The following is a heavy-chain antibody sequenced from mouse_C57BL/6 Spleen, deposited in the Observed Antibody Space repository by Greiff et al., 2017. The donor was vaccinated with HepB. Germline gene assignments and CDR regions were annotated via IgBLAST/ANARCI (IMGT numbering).Heavy chain of an antibody. CDR2: IDPSDSYT. V-gene: IGHV1-50*01. Sequence: QVKLQQPGAELVKPGASVKLSCKASGYTFTSYWMQWVKQRPGQGLEWIGEIDPSDSYTNYKQKFKGKATFTVDTSSITAYMQLSSLTSEDTAVYYCASDDGNSYAMDYWGKGTSVTVS. D-gene: IGHD2-1*01. CDR3: ASDDGNSYAMDY. J-gene: IGHJ4*01. CDR1: GYTFTSYW.